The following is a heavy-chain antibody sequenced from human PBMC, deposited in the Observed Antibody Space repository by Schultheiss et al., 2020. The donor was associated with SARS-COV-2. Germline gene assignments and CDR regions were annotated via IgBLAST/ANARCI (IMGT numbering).Heavy chain of an antibody. CDR2: ISSSSSTI. CDR3: ARDLGGIAVAVHAFDI. Sequence: GASLKISCAASGFTFSSYSMNWVRQAPGKGLEWVSYISSSSSTIYYADSVKGRFTISRDNAKNSLYLQMNSLRAEGTAVYYCARDLGGIAVAVHAFDIWGQGTMVTVSS. V-gene: IGHV3-48*04. D-gene: IGHD6-19*01. CDR1: GFTFSSYS. J-gene: IGHJ3*02.